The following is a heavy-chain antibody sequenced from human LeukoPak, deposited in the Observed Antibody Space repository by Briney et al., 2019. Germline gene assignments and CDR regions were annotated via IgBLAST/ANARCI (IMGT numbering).Heavy chain of an antibody. CDR3: ARVSGSYYFDY. CDR2: IYSGGST. V-gene: IGHV3-53*01. CDR1: GFTVSSNY. J-gene: IGHJ4*02. Sequence: GGSLRLSCAASGFTVSSNYMSWVRQTPGKGLEWVSVIYSGGSTYYADSVKGRFTISRDNSKNTLYLQMNSLRAEDTAVYYCARVSGSYYFDYWGQGTLVTVSS. D-gene: IGHD1-26*01.